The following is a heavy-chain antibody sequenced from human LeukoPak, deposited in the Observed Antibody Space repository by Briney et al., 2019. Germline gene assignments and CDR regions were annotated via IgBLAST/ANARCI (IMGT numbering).Heavy chain of an antibody. CDR1: GFTFSSYG. CDR2: ISGSGGST. D-gene: IGHD3-10*01. CDR3: AKDRTMARGVTPADP. V-gene: IGHV3-23*01. Sequence: GGTLRLSCAASGFTFSSYGMNWVRQAPGKGLEWVSAISGSGGSTYYADSVKGRFTISRDNSKNTLYLQMNSLRAEDTAVYYCAKDRTMARGVTPADPWGQGTLVTVSS. J-gene: IGHJ5*02.